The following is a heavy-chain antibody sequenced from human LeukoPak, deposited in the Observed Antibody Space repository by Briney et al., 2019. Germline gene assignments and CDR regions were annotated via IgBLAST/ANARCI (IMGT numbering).Heavy chain of an antibody. D-gene: IGHD2-8*01. CDR1: SGSISSYY. CDR2: IYYSGST. Sequence: PSETLSLTCTVSSGSISSYYWSWIRQPPGKGLEWIGYIYYSGSTNYNPSLKSRVTISLDTSKNQFSLKLSSVTAADTAVYYCARVYESNSPHFDYWGQGTLVTVSS. CDR3: ARVYESNSPHFDY. V-gene: IGHV4-59*01. J-gene: IGHJ4*02.